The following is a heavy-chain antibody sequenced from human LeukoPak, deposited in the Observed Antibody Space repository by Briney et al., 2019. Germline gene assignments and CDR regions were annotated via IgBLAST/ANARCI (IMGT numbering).Heavy chain of an antibody. CDR1: GYTFTGYY. CDR3: ARELAVAGTLVDY. Sequence: ASVKVSCKASGYTFTGYYMHWVRQAPGQGLEWMGWLNPNSGGTNYAQKFQGRVTMTRDTSISTAYMELSRLRSDDTAVYYCARELAVAGTLVDYWGQGTLVTVSS. J-gene: IGHJ4*02. CDR2: LNPNSGGT. V-gene: IGHV1-2*02. D-gene: IGHD6-19*01.